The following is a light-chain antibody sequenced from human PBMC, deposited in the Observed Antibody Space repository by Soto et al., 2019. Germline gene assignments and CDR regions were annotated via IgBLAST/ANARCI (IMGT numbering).Light chain of an antibody. V-gene: IGKV3-20*01. CDR3: QQYGSSPWT. Sequence: IVLTQSPGTLSLSPGERATLSCGASQSVRSSYLAWYQQKPGQAPRLLIYGASSRATGIPDRFSGSGSGTDFTLTISRLEPEDFAVYYCQQYGSSPWTFGQGTKVDIK. J-gene: IGKJ1*01. CDR1: QSVRSSY. CDR2: GAS.